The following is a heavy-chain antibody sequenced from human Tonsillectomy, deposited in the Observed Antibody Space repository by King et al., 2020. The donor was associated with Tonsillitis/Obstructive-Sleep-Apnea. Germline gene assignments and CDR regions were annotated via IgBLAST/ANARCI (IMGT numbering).Heavy chain of an antibody. D-gene: IGHD6-25*01. Sequence: VQLVESGGGLVQPGGSLRLSCAASGFTFSSYEMNWVRQAPGKGLEWVSYISSSGSTIYYADSVKGRFTISRDSAKNSLYLQMNSLRAEDTAVYYCARDRQRGFPLGVESFDLWGRGTLVTVSS. J-gene: IGHJ2*01. CDR2: ISSSGSTI. CDR1: GFTFSSYE. CDR3: ARDRQRGFPLGVESFDL. V-gene: IGHV3-48*03.